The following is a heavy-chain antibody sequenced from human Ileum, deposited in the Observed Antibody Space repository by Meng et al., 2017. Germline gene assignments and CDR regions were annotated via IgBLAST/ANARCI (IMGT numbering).Heavy chain of an antibody. CDR3: AVGPASEWFFDS. CDR1: GGSSSGDY. Sequence: QVPLPQWGPGLLKPSETLSLPCAVDGGSSSGDYWSWLRQTPGKGLEWIGEINRGGATNYSPSLRSRATISIDTSKNQFSLNLTSVTAADTAVYYCAVGPASEWFFDSWGQGSLVTVFS. J-gene: IGHJ4*02. CDR2: INRGGAT. D-gene: IGHD3-3*01. V-gene: IGHV4-34*01.